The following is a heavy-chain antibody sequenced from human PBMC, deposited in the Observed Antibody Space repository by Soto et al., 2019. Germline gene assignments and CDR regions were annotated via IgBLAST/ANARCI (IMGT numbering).Heavy chain of an antibody. J-gene: IGHJ6*03. Sequence: GGSLRLSCAASGFTFSSYSMNWVRQAPGKGLEWVSYISSSSSTIYYADSVKGRFTISRDNAKNSLYLQMNSLRAEDTAVYYCARDRPTSLGVELPGDYYYYMDVWGKGTTVTVSS. CDR3: ARDRPTSLGVELPGDYYYYMDV. V-gene: IGHV3-48*01. D-gene: IGHD1-7*01. CDR2: ISSSSSTI. CDR1: GFTFSSYS.